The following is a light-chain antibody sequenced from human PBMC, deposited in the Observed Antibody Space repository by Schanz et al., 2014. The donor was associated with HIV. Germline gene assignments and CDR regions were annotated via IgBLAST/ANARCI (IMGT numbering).Light chain of an antibody. CDR2: EVN. CDR3: SSYTSSSTLV. J-gene: IGLJ2*01. CDR1: SSDVGGYNY. Sequence: QSALTQPPSASGSPGQSVTISCTGTSSDVGGYNYVSWYQQHPGKAPKLIIYEVNKRPSGVPNRFSGSKSGNTASLAISDLQAADEADYYCSSYTSSSTLVFGGGTKLTVL. V-gene: IGLV2-14*01.